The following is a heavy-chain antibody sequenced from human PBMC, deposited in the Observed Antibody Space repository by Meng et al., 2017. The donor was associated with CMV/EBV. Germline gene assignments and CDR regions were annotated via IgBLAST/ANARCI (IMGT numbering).Heavy chain of an antibody. Sequence: SPRTSVVCVGWIRQPPGKALEWLALIYWNDDKRYSPSLKSRLTITKDTSKNQVVLTMTNMDPVDTATYYCAHSQDSGTFPVVYFDYWGQGTLVTVSS. D-gene: IGHD1-26*01. CDR3: AHSQDSGTFPVVYFDY. CDR1: SPRTSVVC. V-gene: IGHV2-5*01. J-gene: IGHJ4*02. CDR2: IYWNDDK.